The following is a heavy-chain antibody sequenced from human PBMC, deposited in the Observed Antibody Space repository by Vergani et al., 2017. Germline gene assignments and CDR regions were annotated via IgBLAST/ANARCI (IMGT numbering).Heavy chain of an antibody. V-gene: IGHV1-69*01. CDR2: IIPIFGTA. J-gene: IGHJ6*03. CDR3: AVGDCSSTSCYGLVGYYYSYMDV. Sequence: QVQLVQSGAEVKKPGSSVKVSCKASGGTFSSYAISWVRQAPGQGLEWMGGIIPIFGTANYAQKFQGRVTITADESTSTAYMEISSLRSEDTAVYYCAVGDCSSTSCYGLVGYYYSYMDVWGKGTTVTVSS. D-gene: IGHD2-2*01. CDR1: GGTFSSYA.